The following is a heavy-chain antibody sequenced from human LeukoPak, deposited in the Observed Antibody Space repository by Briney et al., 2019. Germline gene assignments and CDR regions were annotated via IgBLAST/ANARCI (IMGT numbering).Heavy chain of an antibody. CDR2: IYAGGNS. V-gene: IGHV3-66*01. CDR1: GFIVSHKY. J-gene: IGHJ4*02. CDR3: ARGQIDLLRNYFDS. Sequence: GSLXLSCAASGFIVSHKYMAWVRQAPGKGLEWLSIIYAGGNSVSADSVKGRFIISRDNSRNTVHLQMNSLRDDDTAVYYCARGQIDLLRNYFDSWGPGTLVAVSS. D-gene: IGHD3-22*01.